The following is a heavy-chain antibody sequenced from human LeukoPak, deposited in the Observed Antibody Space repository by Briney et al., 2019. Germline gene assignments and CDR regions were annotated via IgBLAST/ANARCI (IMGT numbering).Heavy chain of an antibody. CDR1: GFTFSHHW. V-gene: IGHV3-7*01. Sequence: GGCLRLSCTAAGFTFSHHWMTWVRQAPEKWLEWVANTKEEGSEKVYVDSGKGRLTIARDNGKNSICLQMNSLRGEDTAVYYCARLNWNYADYWGQGTLVTVSS. CDR2: TKEEGSEK. CDR3: ARLNWNYADY. J-gene: IGHJ4*02. D-gene: IGHD3-3*01.